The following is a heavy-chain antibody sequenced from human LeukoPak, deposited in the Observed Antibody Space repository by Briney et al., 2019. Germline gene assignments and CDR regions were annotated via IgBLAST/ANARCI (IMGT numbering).Heavy chain of an antibody. V-gene: IGHV3-64*01. J-gene: IGHJ4*02. CDR3: ARGGGYCSDTRCYGIDY. CDR1: GFTFSSYT. CDR2: ISSNGDGS. D-gene: IGHD2-15*01. Sequence: GGSLRLSCGASGFTFSSYTMHWVRRAPGKGLEYVSTISSNGDGSYYANSVKGRFTITRDNSKNTLYLQMGSLRAEDMAVYFCARGGGYCSDTRCYGIDYWGQGTLVTVSS.